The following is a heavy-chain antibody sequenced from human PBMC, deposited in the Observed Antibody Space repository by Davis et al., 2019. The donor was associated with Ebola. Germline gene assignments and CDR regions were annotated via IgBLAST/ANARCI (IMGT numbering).Heavy chain of an antibody. CDR3: ARREMASTGFDS. CDR2: INHSGST. J-gene: IGHJ4*02. D-gene: IGHD5-24*01. V-gene: IGHV4-34*01. CDR1: GGSFSGYY. Sequence: GSLRLSCAVHGGSFSGYYWSWIRQPPGKGLEWIGEINHSGSTNYNPSLKSRVTISVDTSKNQFSLKLSSVTAADTAVYYCARREMASTGFDSWGQGTLVTVSS.